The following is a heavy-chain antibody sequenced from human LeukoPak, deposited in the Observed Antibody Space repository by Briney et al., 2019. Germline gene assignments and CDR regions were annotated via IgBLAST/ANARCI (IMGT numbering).Heavy chain of an antibody. CDR3: ASGTYYYDSSGYYY. D-gene: IGHD3-22*01. CDR1: GGSFSGYY. CDR2: INHSGST. J-gene: IGHJ4*02. Sequence: PSETLSLTCAVYGGSFSGYYWSWIRQPPGKGLEWIGEINHSGSTNYNPSLKSRVTISVDTSKNQFSLKLSSVTAADTAVYYCASGTYYYDSSGYYYWGQGTLVTVSS. V-gene: IGHV4-34*01.